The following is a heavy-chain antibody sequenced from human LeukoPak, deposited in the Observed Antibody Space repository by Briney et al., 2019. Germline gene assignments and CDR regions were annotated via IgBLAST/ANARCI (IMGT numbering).Heavy chain of an antibody. V-gene: IGHV4-59*01. Sequence: LSETLSLTCTASGGSISSYYWSWIRQPPGKGLEWIGYIYYSGSTNYNPSLKSRVTISVDTSKNQFSLKLSSVTAADTAVYYCARVLYYYGSGSSPYYFDYWGQGTLVTVSS. CDR3: ARVLYYYGSGSSPYYFDY. J-gene: IGHJ4*02. D-gene: IGHD3-10*01. CDR1: GGSISSYY. CDR2: IYYSGST.